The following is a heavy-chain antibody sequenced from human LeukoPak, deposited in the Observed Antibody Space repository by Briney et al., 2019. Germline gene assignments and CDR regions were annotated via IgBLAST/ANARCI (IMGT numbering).Heavy chain of an antibody. D-gene: IGHD3-22*01. CDR1: GSDFCAYE. CDR2: FAGSDTTT. Sequence: PGGSLRLSCAASGSDFCAYEMNWVRQAPGKGLEWVAYFAGSDTTTYYADSVKGRFIISRDNARNSLYLQMNSLRAEDTALYYCTTLGYHLDSWGQGTLVTVSS. J-gene: IGHJ4*02. V-gene: IGHV3-48*03. CDR3: TTLGYHLDS.